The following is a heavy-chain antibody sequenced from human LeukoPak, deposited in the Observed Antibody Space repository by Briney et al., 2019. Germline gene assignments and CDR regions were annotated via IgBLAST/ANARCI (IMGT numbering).Heavy chain of an antibody. CDR1: GFTFSSYS. D-gene: IGHD4-17*01. V-gene: IGHV3-21*01. CDR3: ARGSDGDYVGWFDP. Sequence: GGSLRLSCAASGFTFSSYSMNWVRQAPGKGLEWVSSISSSSSYIYYADSVKGRFTISRDNAKNSLYLQMNSLRAEDTAAYYCARGSDGDYVGWFDPWGQGTLVTVSS. J-gene: IGHJ5*02. CDR2: ISSSSSYI.